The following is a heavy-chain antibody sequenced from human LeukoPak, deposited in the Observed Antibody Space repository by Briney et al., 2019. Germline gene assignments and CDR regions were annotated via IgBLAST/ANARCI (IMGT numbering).Heavy chain of an antibody. J-gene: IGHJ4*02. CDR3: ARDYYDSSGYYHGDY. Sequence: GGSLRLSCAASGFTFSSYSMNWVRQPPGKGLEWVSSISSSSSYIFYADSVKGRFTISRGNAKNSLYLQMNSLRAEDTAVYYCARDYYDSSGYYHGDYWGQGTLVTVSS. V-gene: IGHV3-21*01. CDR1: GFTFSSYS. CDR2: ISSSSSYI. D-gene: IGHD3-22*01.